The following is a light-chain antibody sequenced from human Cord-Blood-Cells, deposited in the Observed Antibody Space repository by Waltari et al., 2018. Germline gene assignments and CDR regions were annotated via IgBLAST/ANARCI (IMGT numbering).Light chain of an antibody. Sequence: QSALTQPASVSGSAGQSITIYCTATSSDVGSYNLVSWYQQHPGKAPKLMIYESSKRPSGVSNRFSGSKSGNTASLTISGLQAEDEADYYCCSYAGSSTLVFGGGTKLTVL. CDR1: SSDVGSYNL. J-gene: IGLJ3*02. V-gene: IGLV2-23*01. CDR2: ESS. CDR3: CSYAGSSTLV.